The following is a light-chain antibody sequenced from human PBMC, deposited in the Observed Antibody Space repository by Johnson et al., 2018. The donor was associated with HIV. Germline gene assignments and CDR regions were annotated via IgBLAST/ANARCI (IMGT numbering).Light chain of an antibody. CDR1: SSNIENYF. CDR2: EDY. CDR3: GTWDSNLSSEV. J-gene: IGLJ1*01. Sequence: QSVLTQPPSVSAAPGQRVNISCSGHSSNIENYFVSWYQQLPGAAPRLLIYEDYKRPSGIPDRFSGSKSGASATLGITGLQTGDEADYYCGTWDSNLSSEVFGAGTKVTVL. V-gene: IGLV1-51*02.